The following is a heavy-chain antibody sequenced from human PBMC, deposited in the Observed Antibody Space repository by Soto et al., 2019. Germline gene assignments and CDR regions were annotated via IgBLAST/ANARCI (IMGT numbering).Heavy chain of an antibody. V-gene: IGHV3-23*01. J-gene: IGHJ3*02. CDR1: GFTFSSYA. CDR2: ISGSGGST. D-gene: IGHD2-15*01. CDR3: AKLVLAGSPNDAFDI. Sequence: XGSLRLSCSASGFTFSSYAMSWVRQAPGKGLEWVSAISGSGGSTYYADSVKGRFTISRDNSKNTLYLQMNSLRAEDTAVYYCAKLVLAGSPNDAFDIWGQGTMVTVSS.